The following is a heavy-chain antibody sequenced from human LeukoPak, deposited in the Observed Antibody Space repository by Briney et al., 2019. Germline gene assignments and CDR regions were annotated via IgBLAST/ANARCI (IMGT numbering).Heavy chain of an antibody. V-gene: IGHV3-48*03. CDR3: AKKSATYGDYATQDY. CDR2: ISSSGSTI. D-gene: IGHD4-17*01. CDR1: GFTFSSYE. J-gene: IGHJ4*02. Sequence: PGGSLRLSCAASGFTFSSYEMNWVRQAPGKGLEWVSYISSSGSTIYYADSVKGRFTISRDNSKNTLYLQMNSLRAEDTAVYYCAKKSATYGDYATQDYWGQGTLVTVSS.